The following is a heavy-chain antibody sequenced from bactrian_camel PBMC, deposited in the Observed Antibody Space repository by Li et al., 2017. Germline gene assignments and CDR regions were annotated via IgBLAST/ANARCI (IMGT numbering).Heavy chain of an antibody. CDR3: AVHRYGAGYKY. D-gene: IGHD5*01. J-gene: IGHJ4*01. CDR1: GYTYTRYC. Sequence: VQLVESGGGLVQPGGSLRLSCAASGYTYTRYCKAWFRQAPGKQREGVAAIDSDGTTTYADSVKGRFTISRVNAKNTLSLQMNSLKPGDTATYYCAVHRYGAGYKYWGQGTQVTVS. CDR2: IDSDGTT. V-gene: IGHV3S53*01.